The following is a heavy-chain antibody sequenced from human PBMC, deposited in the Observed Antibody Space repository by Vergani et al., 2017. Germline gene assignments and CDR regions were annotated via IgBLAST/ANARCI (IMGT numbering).Heavy chain of an antibody. V-gene: IGHV4-38-2*02. CDR1: GVPITRGNH. Sequence: QVQLQEPGPGLLKTSETLSPTFNVPGVPITRGNHWGWVWQSPGTGLARIASVFHLGTVYYNPSLRSRVRISIDAYNVLSLRLQSVTAADAAVYFCVSGLYSRGPFDVWGQGSLVTVSS. D-gene: IGHD3-22*01. CDR2: VFHLGTV. J-gene: IGHJ4*02. CDR3: VSGLYSRGPFDV.